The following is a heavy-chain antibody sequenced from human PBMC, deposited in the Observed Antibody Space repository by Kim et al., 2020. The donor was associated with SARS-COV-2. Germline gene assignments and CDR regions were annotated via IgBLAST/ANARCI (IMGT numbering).Heavy chain of an antibody. CDR3: ARDADIVASDDDFDY. J-gene: IGHJ4*02. D-gene: IGHD5-12*01. CDR2: ISSSSSTI. CDR1: GFTFSSYS. Sequence: GGSLRLSCAASGFTFSSYSMNWVRQAPGKGLEWVSYISSSSSTIYYADSVKGRFTISRDNAKNSLYLQMNSLRDEDTAVYYCARDADIVASDDDFDYWGQGTLVTVSS. V-gene: IGHV3-48*02.